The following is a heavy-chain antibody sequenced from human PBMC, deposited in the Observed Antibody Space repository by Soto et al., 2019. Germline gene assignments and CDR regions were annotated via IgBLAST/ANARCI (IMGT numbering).Heavy chain of an antibody. Sequence: TEPLSLSCTVPGGSISSYSWSWMRQPPGKGPEWMGCIYYSSSTNYTPSLKSRVTISVDTSKNQFALKLSSVTAADTAVDYCARGLIVATMGFDYWGQGTLVTVSS. J-gene: IGHJ4*02. CDR2: IYYSSST. CDR3: ARGLIVATMGFDY. CDR1: GGSISSYS. D-gene: IGHD5-12*01. V-gene: IGHV4-59*01.